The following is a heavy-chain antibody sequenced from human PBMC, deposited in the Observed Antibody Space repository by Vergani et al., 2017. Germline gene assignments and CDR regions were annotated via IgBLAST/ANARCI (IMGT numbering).Heavy chain of an antibody. D-gene: IGHD3-3*01. V-gene: IGHV3-30*01. Sequence: QVQLVESGGGVVQPGRSLRLSCAASGFTFSSYAMHWVRQAPGKGLDWVAVISYDGSNKYYADTVKGRFTISRDNSKNTLYLQMNSLRAEDTAVYYCASLITIVGVVKDAFDIWGQGTMVTVSS. CDR2: ISYDGSNK. J-gene: IGHJ3*02. CDR1: GFTFSSYA. CDR3: ASLITIVGVVKDAFDI.